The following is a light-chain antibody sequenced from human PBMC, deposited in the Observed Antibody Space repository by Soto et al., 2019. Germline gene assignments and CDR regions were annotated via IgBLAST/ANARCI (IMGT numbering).Light chain of an antibody. CDR2: EVN. J-gene: IGLJ1*01. CDR1: SSDIGAYDY. V-gene: IGLV2-14*01. Sequence: AGTQPATLSGSPGQSITISCTGTSSDIGAYDYVSWFQQHPGKAPKLMISEVNNRPSGVSNRFSGSKSGNTAYLTISGLQVEDEAEYFCLSFTTTSIHVFGTGTKVTV. CDR3: LSFTTTSIHV.